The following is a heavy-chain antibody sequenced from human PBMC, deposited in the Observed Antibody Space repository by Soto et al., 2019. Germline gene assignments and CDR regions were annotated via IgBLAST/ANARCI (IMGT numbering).Heavy chain of an antibody. CDR3: ARSSTSANYFAY. CDR2: IYYSGST. V-gene: IGHV4-31*03. J-gene: IGHJ4*02. CDR1: GGSISSGGYY. D-gene: IGHD2-2*01. Sequence: QVQLQESGPGLVKPSQTLSLTCTFSGGSISSGGYYWSWIRQHPGKGLEWIGYIYYSGSTYYNPSLKGRVTISVDTSKNQFSLQLSSVTAADTAVYSCARSSTSANYFAYGGQGTLVTVSS.